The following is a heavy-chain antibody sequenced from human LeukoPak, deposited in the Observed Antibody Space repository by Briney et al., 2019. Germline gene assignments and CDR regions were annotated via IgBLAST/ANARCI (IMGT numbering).Heavy chain of an antibody. CDR2: INIDDTSI. J-gene: IGHJ4*02. CDR1: GFNCNKYW. D-gene: IGHD6-13*01. V-gene: IGHV3-74*01. CDR3: ARVYMSGTSFDS. Sequence: GGSLRLSCAASGFNCNKYWRHGVRQAPGKGRVWCSRINIDDTSISYADSVKGRFTISRDNAKNTLYLQPNSVSGEDTALYYCARVYMSGTSFDSWGQGPLVPVSS.